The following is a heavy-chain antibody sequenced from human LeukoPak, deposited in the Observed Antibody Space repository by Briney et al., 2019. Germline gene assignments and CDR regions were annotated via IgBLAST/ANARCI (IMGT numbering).Heavy chain of an antibody. CDR2: INHSGST. Sequence: SETLSLTCAVYGGSFSGYYWSWIRQPPGKGLEWIGEINHSGSTNYNPSLKSRVTISVDTSKNQFSLKLSSVTAADTAVYYCARGGIVVPAAMGLYYYYGMDVWGQGTTVTVSS. CDR1: GGSFSGYY. CDR3: ARGGIVVPAAMGLYYYYGMDV. D-gene: IGHD2-2*01. V-gene: IGHV4-34*01. J-gene: IGHJ6*02.